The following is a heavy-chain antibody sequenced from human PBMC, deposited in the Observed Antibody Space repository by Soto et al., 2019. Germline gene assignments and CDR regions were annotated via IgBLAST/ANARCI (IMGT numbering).Heavy chain of an antibody. D-gene: IGHD2-2*01. Sequence: PGGSLRLSCAASGFTFSSYAMSWVRQAPGKGLEWVSAISGSGGSTYYADSVKGRFTISRDNSKNTLYLQMNSLRAEDTAVYYCAKVTCSSTSCSYNYYYYGMDVWGQGTTVTVSS. CDR2: ISGSGGST. CDR1: GFTFSSYA. CDR3: AKVTCSSTSCSYNYYYYGMDV. V-gene: IGHV3-23*01. J-gene: IGHJ6*02.